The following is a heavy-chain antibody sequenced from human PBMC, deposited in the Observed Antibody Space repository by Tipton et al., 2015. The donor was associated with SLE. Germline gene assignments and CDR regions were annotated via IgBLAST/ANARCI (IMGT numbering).Heavy chain of an antibody. CDR3: ARVKGVRGWFDP. J-gene: IGHJ5*02. V-gene: IGHV4-59*12. D-gene: IGHD3-10*01. Sequence: TLSLTCTVSGGSISSYYWSWIRQPPGKGLEWIGSIYYSGSTYYNPSLKSRVTISVDTSKNQFSLKLSSVTAADTAVYYCARVKGVRGWFDPWGQGTLVTVSS. CDR1: GGSISSYY. CDR2: IYYSGST.